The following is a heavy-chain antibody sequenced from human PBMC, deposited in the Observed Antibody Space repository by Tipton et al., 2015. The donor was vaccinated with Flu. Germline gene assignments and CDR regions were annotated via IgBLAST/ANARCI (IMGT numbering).Heavy chain of an antibody. V-gene: IGHV4-38-2*01. CDR1: GYSISSGYY. CDR3: ARLTYYYGSGTSDY. J-gene: IGHJ4*02. CDR2: ISHSGST. D-gene: IGHD3-10*01. Sequence: TLYLTCAVSGYSISSGYYWGWIRLPPGKGLEWIGSISHSGSTYYSPSLKSRVTISVDTSKTQFSLKLSSVTAADTAVYYCARLTYYYGSGTSDYWGQGTLVTVSS.